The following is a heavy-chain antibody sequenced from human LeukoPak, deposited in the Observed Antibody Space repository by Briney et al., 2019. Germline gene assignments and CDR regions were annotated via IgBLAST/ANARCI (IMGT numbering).Heavy chain of an antibody. CDR3: ARASSFDKTTRWNPAYFGP. V-gene: IGHV4-34*01. CDR2: INHSGTT. D-gene: IGHD1-1*01. Sequence: PSETLSLTCAVHGGSLSGFYWSWIRQPPGKGLEWIGEINHSGTTNYNPSLKSRVTIDTSKNQVSLDLASVTAADTAVYYCARASSFDKTTRWNPAYFGPWGPGSLVTVAS. J-gene: IGHJ5*02. CDR1: GGSLSGFY.